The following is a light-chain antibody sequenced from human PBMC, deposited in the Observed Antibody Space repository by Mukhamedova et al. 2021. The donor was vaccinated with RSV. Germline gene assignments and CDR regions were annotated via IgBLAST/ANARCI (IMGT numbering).Light chain of an antibody. V-gene: IGKV3D-15*01. Sequence: ATLSCRASQTINTHLAWYQQKPGQAPRLLIYEISTRATRVPDRFSGSGSGTDFTLTISRLEPEDFAIYYCQQYNNFFGGGTRVGI. J-gene: IGKJ4*01. CDR2: EIS. CDR3: QQYNNF. CDR1: QTINTH.